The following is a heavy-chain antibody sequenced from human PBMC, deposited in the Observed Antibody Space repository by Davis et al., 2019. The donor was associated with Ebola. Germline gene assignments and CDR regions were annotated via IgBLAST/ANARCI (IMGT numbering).Heavy chain of an antibody. D-gene: IGHD3-10*01. CDR2: ISSSSSTI. CDR1: GFTFSSYS. V-gene: IGHV3-48*02. CDR3: ARGLLWFGELSCMDV. Sequence: GESLKISCAASGFTFSSYSMNWVRQAPGKGLEWVSYISSSSSTIYYADSVKGRFTISRDNAKNSLYLQMNSLRDEDTAVYYCARGLLWFGELSCMDVWGKGTTVTVSS. J-gene: IGHJ6*04.